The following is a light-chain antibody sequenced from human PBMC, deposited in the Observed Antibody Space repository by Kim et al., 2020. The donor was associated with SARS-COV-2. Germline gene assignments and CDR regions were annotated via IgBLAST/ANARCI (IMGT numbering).Light chain of an antibody. CDR3: MIWHSSAWV. V-gene: IGLV5-45*01. CDR2: YKSDSDK. J-gene: IGLJ3*02. Sequence: LTCSLRSGINVGTYRIYWYQQKPGSPPQYLLRYKSDSDKQQGSGVPSRFSGSKDASANAGILLISGLQSEDEADYYCMIWHSSAWVFGGGTQLAVL. CDR1: SGINVGTYR.